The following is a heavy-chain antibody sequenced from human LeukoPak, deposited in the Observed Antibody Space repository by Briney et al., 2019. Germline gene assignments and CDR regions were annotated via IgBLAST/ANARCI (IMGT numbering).Heavy chain of an antibody. D-gene: IGHD2-2*01. J-gene: IGHJ6*03. V-gene: IGHV4-38-2*02. CDR2: IYHSGST. Sequence: PSETLSLSCTVSGYSISSGYYRCWIRQPPGKGWEWSWSIYHSGSTYYRPSLKSRVTISIDTSKNQFSLKLNSVTAADTAVYDCARDIRAYCSSTSCYYYYYMDVWGKGTTFTVSS. CDR3: ARDIRAYCSSTSCYYYYYMDV. CDR1: GYSISSGYY.